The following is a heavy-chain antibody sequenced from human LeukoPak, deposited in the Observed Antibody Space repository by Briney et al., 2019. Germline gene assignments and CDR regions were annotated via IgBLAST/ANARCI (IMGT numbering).Heavy chain of an antibody. Sequence: QPGGSLRLSCAASGFTVSSNYMSWVRQAPGKGLEWVSIIYSGGSTYYADSVKGRFTMSRHNSKNTLYLQMNSLRAEDTAVYYCAREVGGSAFDIWGQGTMVTVSS. V-gene: IGHV3-53*04. CDR1: GFTVSSNY. J-gene: IGHJ3*02. D-gene: IGHD3-16*01. CDR3: AREVGGSAFDI. CDR2: IYSGGST.